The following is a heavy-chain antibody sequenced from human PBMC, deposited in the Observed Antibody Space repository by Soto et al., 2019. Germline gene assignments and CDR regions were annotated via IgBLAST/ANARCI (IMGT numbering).Heavy chain of an antibody. CDR1: GGTFSSYA. D-gene: IGHD1-1*01. CDR3: ARVPTTCLRGNFYYYYGMDV. V-gene: IGHV1-69*01. J-gene: IGHJ6*02. CDR2: IIPIFGTA. Sequence: QVQLVQSGAEVKKPGSSVKVSCKASGGTFSSYAISWVRQAPGQGLEWMGGIIPIFGTANYAQKFQGRVTITADESTSTAYMELSSLRSEDTAVYYCARVPTTCLRGNFYYYYGMDVWGQGTTVTVSS.